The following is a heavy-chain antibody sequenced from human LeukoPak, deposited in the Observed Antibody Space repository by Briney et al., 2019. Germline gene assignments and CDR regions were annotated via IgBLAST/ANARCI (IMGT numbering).Heavy chain of an antibody. CDR2: IRSKAYGGTT. D-gene: IGHD3-10*01. CDR1: GFTFDDYA. Sequence: PGGSLRLSCTASGFTFDDYAMSWVRQAPGKGLEWVGFIRSKAYGGTTEYAASVKGRFTISRDDSKSIAYLQMNSLKTEDTAVYYCTRWFGEFTRYYYYMDVWGKGTTVTVSS. V-gene: IGHV3-49*04. CDR3: TRWFGEFTRYYYYMDV. J-gene: IGHJ6*03.